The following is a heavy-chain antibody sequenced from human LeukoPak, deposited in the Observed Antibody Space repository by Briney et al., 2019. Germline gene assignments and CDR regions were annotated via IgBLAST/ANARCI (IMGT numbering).Heavy chain of an antibody. V-gene: IGHV3-30-3*01. D-gene: IGHD6-19*01. CDR1: GFTFSSYA. CDR2: ISYDGSNK. CDR3: APGSGWYRY. J-gene: IGHJ4*02. Sequence: GGSLRLSCAASGFTFSSYAMHWVRQAPGKGLEWVAVISYDGSNKYYADSVKGRFTISRDNSKNTLYLQMNSLRAEDTAVYYCAPGSGWYRYWGQGTLVTVSS.